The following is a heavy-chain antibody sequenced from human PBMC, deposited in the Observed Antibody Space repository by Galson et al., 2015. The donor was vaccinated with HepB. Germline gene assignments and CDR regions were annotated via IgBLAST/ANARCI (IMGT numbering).Heavy chain of an antibody. D-gene: IGHD3-16*02. V-gene: IGHV3-30*03. J-gene: IGHJ4*02. CDR1: GFNFNKYA. Sequence: SLRLSCAASGFNFNKYAIHWVRQAPDKGLEWLGLITYSGGSTYYADSLKGRFTITTDTSRNTLYLQMNSLQTEDTAIYFCARQVSVILWGSFRSLHYWGRGTLVTVSS. CDR3: ARQVSVILWGSFRSLHY. CDR2: ITYSGGST.